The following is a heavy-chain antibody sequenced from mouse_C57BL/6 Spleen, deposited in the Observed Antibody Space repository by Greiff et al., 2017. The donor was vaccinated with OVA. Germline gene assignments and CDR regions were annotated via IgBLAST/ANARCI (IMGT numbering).Heavy chain of an antibody. CDR1: GYTFTDYE. V-gene: IGHV1-15*01. D-gene: IGHD1-1*01. CDR3: TREDGSSPYYFDY. Sequence: QVQLQQSGAELVRPGASVTLSCKASGYTFTDYEMHWVKQTPVHGLEWIGAIDPETGGTAYNQKFKGKAILTADQSSSTAYMELRSLTSEDSAVYYCTREDGSSPYYFDYWGQGTTLTVSS. J-gene: IGHJ2*01. CDR2: IDPETGGT.